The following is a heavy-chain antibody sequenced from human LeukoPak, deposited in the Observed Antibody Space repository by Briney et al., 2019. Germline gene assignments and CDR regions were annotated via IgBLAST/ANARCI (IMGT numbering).Heavy chain of an antibody. CDR1: GGSFSGYY. CDR3: ARGRQSGWFDY. CDR2: INHSGST. V-gene: IGHV4-34*01. Sequence: YPSETLSLTCAVYGGSFSGYYWSWIRQPPGKGLEWIGEINHSGSTNYNPSLKSRVTISVDTSKNQFSLKLSSVTAADTAVYYCARGRQSGWFDYWGQGTLATVSS. J-gene: IGHJ4*02. D-gene: IGHD6-19*01.